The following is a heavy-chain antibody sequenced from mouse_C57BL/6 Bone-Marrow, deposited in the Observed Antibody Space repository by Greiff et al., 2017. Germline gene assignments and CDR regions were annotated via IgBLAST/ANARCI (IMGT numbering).Heavy chain of an antibody. J-gene: IGHJ3*01. D-gene: IGHD2-4*01. CDR3: ARQSPYDYDGVWFAY. CDR1: EYEFPSHD. Sequence: EVKLVESGGGLVQPGESLKLSCESNEYEFPSHDMSWVRKTPEKRLELVAAINSDGGSTYYPDTMERRFIISRDNTKKTLYLQMSSLRSEDTALYYCARQSPYDYDGVWFAYWGQGTLVTVSA. V-gene: IGHV5-2*01. CDR2: INSDGGST.